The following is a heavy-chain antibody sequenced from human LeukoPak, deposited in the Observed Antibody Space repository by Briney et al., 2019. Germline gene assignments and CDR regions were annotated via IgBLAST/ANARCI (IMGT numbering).Heavy chain of an antibody. Sequence: GGSLRLSCAASGFTFSSYAMHWVRQAPGKGLEWVAVISYDGSNKYYADSVKGRFTISRDNSKNTLYLQMNSLRAEDTAVYYCARDLGGSGSYPDAFDIWGQGTMVTVSS. V-gene: IGHV3-30*03. CDR1: GFTFSSYA. CDR3: ARDLGGSGSYPDAFDI. CDR2: ISYDGSNK. J-gene: IGHJ3*02. D-gene: IGHD1-26*01.